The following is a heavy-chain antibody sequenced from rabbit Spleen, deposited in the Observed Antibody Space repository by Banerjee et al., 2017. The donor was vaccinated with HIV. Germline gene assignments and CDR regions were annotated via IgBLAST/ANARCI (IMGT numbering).Heavy chain of an antibody. CDR2: IDPGSGST. J-gene: IGHJ4*01. V-gene: IGHV1S7*01. CDR1: GFDLSSYY. D-gene: IGHD4-1*01. CDR3: VSSGWENL. Sequence: QLVESGGGLVQPGGSLKLSCKASGFDLSSYYISWVRQAPGKGLEWIGYIDPGSGSTYYASWVNGRFTISSDNAQNTVILQLNSLTGADTATYFCVSSGWENLWGPGTLVTVS.